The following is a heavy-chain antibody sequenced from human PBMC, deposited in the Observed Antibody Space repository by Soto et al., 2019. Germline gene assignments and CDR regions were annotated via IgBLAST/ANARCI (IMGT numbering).Heavy chain of an antibody. CDR1: GESFSGHI. CDR2: ISTGSTYT. J-gene: IGHJ4*02. D-gene: IGHD3-10*01. V-gene: IGHV3-11*05. Sequence: LSLTCAVYGESFSGHIWTWIRQTPGKGLQWISYISTGSTYTDYIDSVKGRFTISRDNAKNSLFLQMNSLRADDTAVYYCARDRRFGSGSPDYWGLGVLVTVSS. CDR3: ARDRRFGSGSPDY.